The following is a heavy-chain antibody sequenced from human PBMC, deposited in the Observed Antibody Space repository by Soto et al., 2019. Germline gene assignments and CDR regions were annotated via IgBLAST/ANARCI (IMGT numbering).Heavy chain of an antibody. V-gene: IGHV1-24*01. CDR1: GYTLTELS. J-gene: IGHJ4*02. CDR2: FDPEDGET. CDR3: ATGLIRFLEWFHIDY. Sequence: ASVKVSCKVSGYTLTELSMHWVRQAPGKGLEWMGGFDPEDGETIYAQKFQGRVTMTEDTSTDTAYMELSSLGSEDTAVYYCATGLIRFLEWFHIDYWGQGTLVTVSS. D-gene: IGHD3-3*01.